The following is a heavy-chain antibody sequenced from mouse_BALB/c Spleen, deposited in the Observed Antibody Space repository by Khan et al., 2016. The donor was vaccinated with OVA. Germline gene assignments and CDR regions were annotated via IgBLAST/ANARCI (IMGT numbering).Heavy chain of an antibody. D-gene: IGHD2-10*02. J-gene: IGHJ3*01. V-gene: IGHV1S81*02. CDR3: TRSGYANPFAY. Sequence: QVQLQQSGAELVKPGASVKLSCKASGYTFSSYYMYWVKQRPGQGLEWIVGINPTNGGTNFNEKFKTKATPTVDKSSSTAYMQLSSLTSEDSAVYYCTRSGYANPFAYWGQGTLVTVSA. CDR2: INPTNGGT. CDR1: GYTFSSYY.